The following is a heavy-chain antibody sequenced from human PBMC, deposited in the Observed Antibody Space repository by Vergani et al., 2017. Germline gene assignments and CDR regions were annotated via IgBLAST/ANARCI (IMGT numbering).Heavy chain of an antibody. Sequence: EVQLLESGGGLVQPGGSLRLSCAASGFTFSSYSMSRVRQAPGKGLEWVSAISGSGGSTYYADSVKGRFTYYADSVKGRFTISRDKSKNTLYLQMNSLRAEDTAVYYCAKDYSGDYYFDYWGQGTLVTVSS. J-gene: IGHJ4*02. D-gene: IGHD2-15*01. CDR2: ISGSGGST. CDR3: AKDYSGDYYFDY. V-gene: IGHV3-23*01. CDR1: GFTFSSYS.